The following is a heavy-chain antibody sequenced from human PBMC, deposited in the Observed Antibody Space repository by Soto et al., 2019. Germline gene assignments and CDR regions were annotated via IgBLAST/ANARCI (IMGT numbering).Heavy chain of an antibody. V-gene: IGHV3-23*01. J-gene: IGHJ4*02. Sequence: EVQLLESGGGLVQPGGSLRLSCAASGFTFSSYAMSWVRQAPGKGLEWVSASSGSGGSTYYADSVKGRFTISRDNSQNTLYLQMNSLRAEDTAVYYCAKLAYDFWSGYYHWGQGTLVTVSS. D-gene: IGHD3-3*01. CDR1: GFTFSSYA. CDR3: AKLAYDFWSGYYH. CDR2: SSGSGGST.